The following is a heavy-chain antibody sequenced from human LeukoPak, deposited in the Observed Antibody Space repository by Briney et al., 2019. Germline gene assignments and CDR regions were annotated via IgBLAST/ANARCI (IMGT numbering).Heavy chain of an antibody. CDR1: GFTFSSYA. J-gene: IGHJ4*02. V-gene: IGHV3-23*01. Sequence: GGSLRLSCAASGFTFSSYAMSWVRQAPGKGLDWVSAISGSGGSTYYADSVKGRFTISRDNSKNTLYLQMNSLRAEDTAVYYCAKVVGERSPRRTGYFDYWGQGTLVTASS. CDR3: AKVVGERSPRRTGYFDY. D-gene: IGHD1-26*01. CDR2: ISGSGGST.